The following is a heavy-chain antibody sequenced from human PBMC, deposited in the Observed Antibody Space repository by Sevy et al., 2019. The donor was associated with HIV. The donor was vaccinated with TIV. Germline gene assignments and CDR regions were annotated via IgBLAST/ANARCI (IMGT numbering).Heavy chain of an antibody. Sequence: SETLSLTCAVSGGFISSSNWWSWVRQPPGKGLEWIGEIFHSGSTNYNPSLKSRVTISVDKSKNQFSLKLSSVTAAETAVYYCARVLRYYYDSGGYHLYFFDYWGQGTLVTVSS. CDR2: IFHSGST. V-gene: IGHV4-4*02. CDR1: GGFISSSNW. J-gene: IGHJ4*02. D-gene: IGHD3-22*01. CDR3: ARVLRYYYDSGGYHLYFFDY.